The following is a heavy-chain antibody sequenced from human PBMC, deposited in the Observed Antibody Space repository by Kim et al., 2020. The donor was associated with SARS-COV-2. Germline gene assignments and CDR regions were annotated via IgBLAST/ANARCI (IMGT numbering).Heavy chain of an antibody. Sequence: GGSLRLSCAASGFTFADYAMHWVRQAPGKGLEWVSGISWNSGSIGYADSVKGRFTISRDNAKNSLYLQMNSLRAEDTALYYCAPVFDAFDIWGQGTMVTV. V-gene: IGHV3-9*01. CDR2: ISWNSGSI. D-gene: IGHD6-19*01. J-gene: IGHJ3*02. CDR3: APVFDAFDI. CDR1: GFTFADYA.